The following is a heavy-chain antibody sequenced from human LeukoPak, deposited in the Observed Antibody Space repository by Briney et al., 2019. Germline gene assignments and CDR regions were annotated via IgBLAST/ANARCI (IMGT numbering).Heavy chain of an antibody. CDR2: MCGSGCMT. D-gene: IGHD3-22*01. V-gene: IGHV3-23*01. Sequence: PGGSLRLSRTVSGFTFSAYVMRWVRQTPGKGVEWVSAMCGSGCMTYYADSVQGRFSLSRDNSNNTLHLQMNRLRADDTAVYYFAKGAMPYYDGSGYNYFDYWGQGTPVTVSS. CDR1: GFTFSAYV. CDR3: AKGAMPYYDGSGYNYFDY. J-gene: IGHJ4*02.